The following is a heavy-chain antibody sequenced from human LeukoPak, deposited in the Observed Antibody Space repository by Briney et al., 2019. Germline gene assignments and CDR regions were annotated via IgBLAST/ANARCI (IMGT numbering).Heavy chain of an antibody. CDR3: ARVQWLQLEYYFDY. V-gene: IGHV3-53*01. CDR2: IYSGGST. CDR1: GFTVSSNY. J-gene: IGHJ4*02. Sequence: GGSLRLSCAASGFTVSSNYMSWVRQAPGKGLEWVSVIYSGGSTYYADSVKGRFTISRDNSKNTLYLQMNSLRAEDTAVYYCARVQWLQLEYYFDYWGQGTLVTVSS. D-gene: IGHD5-24*01.